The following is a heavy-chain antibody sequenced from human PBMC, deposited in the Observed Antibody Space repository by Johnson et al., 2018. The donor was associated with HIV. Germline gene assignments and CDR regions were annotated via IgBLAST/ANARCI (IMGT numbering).Heavy chain of an antibody. D-gene: IGHD3/OR15-3a*01. V-gene: IGHV3-23*04. CDR1: EFIFSAYA. CDR2: ISASGVTT. Sequence: VQLVESVGGFVQPGGSLRLSCAASEFIFSAYAMTWVRRAPGKGLEWVSGISASGVTTDYADSVKGRFTISRDNSKNTLYLQLNSLRVEDTAVYYCASNPRWTYDGFDIWGQGTMVTVSS. CDR3: ASNPRWTYDGFDI. J-gene: IGHJ3*02.